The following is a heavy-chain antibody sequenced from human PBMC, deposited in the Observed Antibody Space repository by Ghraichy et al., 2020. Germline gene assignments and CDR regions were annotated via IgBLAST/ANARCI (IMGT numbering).Heavy chain of an antibody. CDR1: GFTFSSYA. J-gene: IGHJ4*02. V-gene: IGHV3-23*01. CDR3: ANEYCSSTSCYERFDY. Sequence: GSLNISCAASGFTFSSYAMSWVRQAPGKGLEWVSAISGSGGSTYYADSVKGRFTISRDNSKNTLYLQMNSLRAEDTAVYYCANEYCSSTSCYERFDYWGQGTLVTVSS. D-gene: IGHD2-2*01. CDR2: ISGSGGST.